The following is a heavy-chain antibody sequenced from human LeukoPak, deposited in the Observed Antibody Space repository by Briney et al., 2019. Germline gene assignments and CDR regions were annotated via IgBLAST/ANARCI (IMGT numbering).Heavy chain of an antibody. CDR2: INPNGGGT. CDR3: ATSLYIVVVPAAIDAFDI. J-gene: IGHJ3*02. Sequence: ASVKVSCKASGYTFTGYYMHWVRQAPGQGLEWMGWINPNGGGTNYAQKFQGRVTMTRDTSISTAYMELSRLRSDDTAVYYCATSLYIVVVPAAIDAFDIWGQGTMVTVSS. D-gene: IGHD2-2*01. CDR1: GYTFTGYY. V-gene: IGHV1-2*02.